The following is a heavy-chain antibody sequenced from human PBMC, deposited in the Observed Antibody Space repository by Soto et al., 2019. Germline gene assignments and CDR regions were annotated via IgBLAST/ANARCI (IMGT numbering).Heavy chain of an antibody. V-gene: IGHV3-11*01. CDR3: ATVEEYCSGGSCYPYYFDY. D-gene: IGHD2-15*01. CDR1: GFTFSDYY. J-gene: IGHJ4*02. CDR2: ISSSGSTI. Sequence: GGSLRLSCAASGFTFSDYYMSWIRQAPGKGLEWVSYISSSGSTIYYADSVKGRFTISRDNAKNSLYLQMNSLRAEDTAVYYCATVEEYCSGGSCYPYYFDYWGQGTLVTVSS.